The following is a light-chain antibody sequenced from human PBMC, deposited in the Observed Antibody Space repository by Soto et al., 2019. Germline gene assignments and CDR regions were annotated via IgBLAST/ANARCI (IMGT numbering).Light chain of an antibody. V-gene: IGKV1-5*01. CDR3: QQYHTDWT. J-gene: IGKJ1*01. CDR2: AAS. Sequence: DIQMTQSPSTLSASAGDTVTITCRASESIDNWLAWYQQKPGKAPKLLLFAASTLVGGVPSRFSGRGSGTEFTLTSSSLQADYFATYYCQQYHTDWTFGQGTKVEIK. CDR1: ESIDNW.